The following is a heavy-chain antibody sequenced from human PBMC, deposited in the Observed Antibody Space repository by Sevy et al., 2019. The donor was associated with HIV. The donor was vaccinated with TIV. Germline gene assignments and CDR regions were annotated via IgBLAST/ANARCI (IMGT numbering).Heavy chain of an antibody. Sequence: GGYLRLSCAASGFTFSSYGMHWVRQAPGKGLEWVAVISYDGSNKYYADSVKGRFTISRDNSKNTLYLQMNSLRAEDTAVYYCAKDGEWEPRSGHGAFDIWGQGTMVTVSS. J-gene: IGHJ3*02. CDR3: AKDGEWEPRSGHGAFDI. CDR1: GFTFSSYG. D-gene: IGHD1-26*01. CDR2: ISYDGSNK. V-gene: IGHV3-30*18.